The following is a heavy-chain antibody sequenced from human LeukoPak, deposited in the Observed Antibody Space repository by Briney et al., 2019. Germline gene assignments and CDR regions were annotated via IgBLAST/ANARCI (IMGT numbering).Heavy chain of an antibody. D-gene: IGHD3-10*01. CDR2: IKSKTDGGTT. Sequence: KPGGSLRLSCAASGLTLSDHDMDWVRQAPGKGLEWVGRIKSKTDGGTTDYAAPVKGRFTISRDDSKNTLYLEMNSLKTEDTAVYYCTTRGSDSGCPFFWGQGTLVTVSS. V-gene: IGHV3-15*01. J-gene: IGHJ4*02. CDR1: GLTLSDHD. CDR3: TTRGSDSGCPFF.